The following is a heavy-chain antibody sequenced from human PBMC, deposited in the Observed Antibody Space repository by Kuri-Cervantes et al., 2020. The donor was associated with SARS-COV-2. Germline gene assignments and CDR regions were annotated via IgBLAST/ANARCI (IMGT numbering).Heavy chain of an antibody. J-gene: IGHJ4*02. V-gene: IGHV3-43D*03. CDR2: ISWDGGST. Sequence: GESLKISCAASGFTFDDYAMHWVRQAPGKGLEWVSLISWDGGSTYYADSVKVRFTISRDNSKNSLYLQMNSLRAEDTAVYYCARDRAYFDYWGQGTLVTVSS. CDR3: ARDRAYFDY. CDR1: GFTFDDYA.